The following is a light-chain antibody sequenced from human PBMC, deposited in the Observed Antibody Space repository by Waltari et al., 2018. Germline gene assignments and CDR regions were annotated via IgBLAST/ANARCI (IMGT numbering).Light chain of an antibody. CDR1: QDISNS. CDR3: QQYQNLPYT. Sequence: DIQMTQSPSSLSASVGDRVTITCQASQDISNSLNWYHQKPGKAPKLLIYDASGLATGVPSRFSGSGSGTDFTFTISSLQPEDIATYYCQQYQNLPYTFGQGTKLEI. V-gene: IGKV1-33*01. J-gene: IGKJ2*01. CDR2: DAS.